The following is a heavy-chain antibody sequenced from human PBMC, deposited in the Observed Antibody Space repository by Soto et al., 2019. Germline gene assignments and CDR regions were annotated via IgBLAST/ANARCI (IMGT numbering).Heavy chain of an antibody. CDR3: AKDPATGIAVAGIYFYYGMDV. CDR1: GFTFSSYA. D-gene: IGHD6-19*01. Sequence: GGSLRLSCAASGFTFSSYAMSWVRQAPGKGLEWVSAISGSGGSTYYADSVKGRFTISRDNSKNTLYLQMNSLRAEDTAVYYCAKDPATGIAVAGIYFYYGMDVWGQGTKVTVSS. J-gene: IGHJ6*02. V-gene: IGHV3-23*01. CDR2: ISGSGGST.